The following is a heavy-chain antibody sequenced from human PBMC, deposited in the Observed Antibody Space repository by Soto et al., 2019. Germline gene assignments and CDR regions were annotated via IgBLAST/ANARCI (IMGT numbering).Heavy chain of an antibody. CDR3: ARDVLGVGATPPFDS. Sequence: GPEMQKPGASVKVSCKASGYTFSNSAISWVRQAPGQGLEWMGWISAYNGNKNYAQNVQGRVTMTTDTSTSTAYMELRSLRSDDTAVYYCARDVLGVGATPPFDSWGQGTLVIVSS. V-gene: IGHV1-18*01. CDR2: ISAYNGNK. CDR1: GYTFSNSA. J-gene: IGHJ4*02. D-gene: IGHD1-26*01.